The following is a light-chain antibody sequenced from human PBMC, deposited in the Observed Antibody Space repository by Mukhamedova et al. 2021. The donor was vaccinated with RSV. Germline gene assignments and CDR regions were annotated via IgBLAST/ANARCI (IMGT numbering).Light chain of an antibody. CDR3: EQSYGAPLT. CDR2: GEA. J-gene: IGKJ4*01. V-gene: IGKV1-39*01. Sequence: WYQRRVHGKAPKLLINGEASLQSGVPSRFSGSGSGTDFTLTISGGEREEVATYDCEQSYGAPLTLGGGTKVEIK.